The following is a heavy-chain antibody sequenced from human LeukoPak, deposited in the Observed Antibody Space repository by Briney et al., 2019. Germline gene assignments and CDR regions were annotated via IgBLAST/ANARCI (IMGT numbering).Heavy chain of an antibody. CDR2: IYYSGST. J-gene: IGHJ4*02. CDR3: ARLEGYDSSGYYLDY. CDR1: GGSISSYY. Sequence: SETLSLTCTVSGGSISSYYWSWIRQPPGKGLEWIGYIYYSGSTSYNPFLKSRVTISVDTSKNQFSLKLSSVTAADAAVYYCARLEGYDSSGYYLDYWGQGTLVTVSS. V-gene: IGHV4-59*08. D-gene: IGHD3-22*01.